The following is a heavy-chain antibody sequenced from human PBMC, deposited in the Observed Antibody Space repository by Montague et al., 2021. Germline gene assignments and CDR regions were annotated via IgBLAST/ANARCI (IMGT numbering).Heavy chain of an antibody. CDR3: ARQGFYESGGFFI. Sequence: SETLSLTCTVSGDSINGWYWSWIRHPPGKGLEWICSVFYCWATNYNPSLKSRVTMSADTSKNQVSLKVNSVTAADTAVYYCARQGFYESGGFFIWGLGTLVTVSS. CDR2: VFYCWAT. D-gene: IGHD3-22*01. CDR1: GDSINGWY. J-gene: IGHJ4*02. V-gene: IGHV4-59*01.